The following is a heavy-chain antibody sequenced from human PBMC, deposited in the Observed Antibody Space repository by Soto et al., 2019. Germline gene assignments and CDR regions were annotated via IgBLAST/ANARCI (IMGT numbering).Heavy chain of an antibody. J-gene: IGHJ6*02. D-gene: IGHD6-19*01. V-gene: IGHV3-30-3*01. CDR2: ISYDGSNK. CDR1: GFTFSSYA. Sequence: GSLRLSCAASGFTFSSYAMHWVRQAPGKGLEWVAVISYDGSNKYYADSVKGRFTISRDNSKNTLYLQMSSLRAEDTAVYYCARSNRAAVAAHYGMDVWGQGTTVTVSS. CDR3: ARSNRAAVAAHYGMDV.